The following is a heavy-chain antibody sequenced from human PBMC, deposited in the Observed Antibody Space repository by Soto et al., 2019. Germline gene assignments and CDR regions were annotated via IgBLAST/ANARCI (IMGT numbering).Heavy chain of an antibody. D-gene: IGHD4-17*01. J-gene: IGHJ4*02. Sequence: VASVKVSCKASGGTFSSYAISWVRQAPGQGLEWMGGIIPIFGTANYAQKFQGRVTITADESTSTAYMELSSLRSEDTAVYYCARGDPVDGYGGAVGYWGQGTLVTVSS. V-gene: IGHV1-69*13. CDR3: ARGDPVDGYGGAVGY. CDR2: IIPIFGTA. CDR1: GGTFSSYA.